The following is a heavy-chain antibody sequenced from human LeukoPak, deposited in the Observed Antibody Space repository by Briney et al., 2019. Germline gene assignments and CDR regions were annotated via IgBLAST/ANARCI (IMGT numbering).Heavy chain of an antibody. Sequence: GESLKISCKGFGYSFTSYWIGWVRQMPGKGLEWMGIIYPGDSDTRYSPSFQGQVTISADKSISTAYLQWSSLKASDTAMHYCARPVADHYYFSGMDVWGQGTTVTVSS. CDR3: ARPVADHYYFSGMDV. CDR1: GYSFTSYW. CDR2: IYPGDSDT. J-gene: IGHJ6*02. V-gene: IGHV5-51*01. D-gene: IGHD6-19*01.